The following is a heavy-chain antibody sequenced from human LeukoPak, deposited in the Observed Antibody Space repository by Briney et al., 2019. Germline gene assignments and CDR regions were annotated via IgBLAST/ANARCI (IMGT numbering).Heavy chain of an antibody. CDR1: GFTFSDYY. V-gene: IGHV3-11*04. D-gene: IGHD3-16*01. CDR2: ISSGSNTI. CDR3: AGDRSSYSDS. J-gene: IGHJ4*02. Sequence: KAGGSLRLSCAASGFTFSDYYMSWIRQAPGKGLEWISYISSGSNTIFYADSVQGRFTISRDNSKNSLFPQMNSLRADDTAVYFCAGDRSSYSDSWGQGTLVTVSS.